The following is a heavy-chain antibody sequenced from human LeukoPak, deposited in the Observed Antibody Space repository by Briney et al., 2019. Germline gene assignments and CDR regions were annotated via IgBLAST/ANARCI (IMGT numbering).Heavy chain of an antibody. J-gene: IGHJ6*02. Sequence: ASVKVSCKASGGTFSSYAISWVRQAPGQGLERMEIINPSGGSTSYAQKFQGRVTMTRDTSTSTVYMELSSLRSEDTAVYYCARDKRIPPGFYGMDVWGQGTTVTVSS. CDR2: INPSGGST. CDR3: ARDKRIPPGFYGMDV. V-gene: IGHV1-46*01. CDR1: GGTFSSYA. D-gene: IGHD6-25*01.